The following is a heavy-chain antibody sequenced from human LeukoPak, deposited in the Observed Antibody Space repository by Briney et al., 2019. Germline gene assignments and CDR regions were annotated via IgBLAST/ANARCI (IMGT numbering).Heavy chain of an antibody. V-gene: IGHV4-30-2*01. D-gene: IGHD6-13*01. Sequence: SETLSLTCTVSGGSISSGGYYWSWIRQPPGKGLEWIGYIYHSGGTYYNPSLKSRVTISVDRSKNQFSLKLSSVTAADTAVYYCARVGLVSIAAAGTLYFDYWGQGTLVTVSS. J-gene: IGHJ4*02. CDR2: IYHSGGT. CDR3: ARVGLVSIAAAGTLYFDY. CDR1: GGSISSGGYY.